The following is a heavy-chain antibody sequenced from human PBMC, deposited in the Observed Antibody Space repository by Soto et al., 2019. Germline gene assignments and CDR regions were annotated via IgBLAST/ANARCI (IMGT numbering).Heavy chain of an antibody. V-gene: IGHV1-8*01. J-gene: IGHJ6*02. CDR1: GYTFTSYD. D-gene: IGHD2-2*02. CDR3: ARENTSYGMDV. Sequence: QVQLVQSGAEVKKPGASVKVSCKASGYTFTSYDINWVRQATGQGREWMGWMNPNSGNTGYAQKFRGRVTMPRNNSISTAYMQLSSLRSEDTDVYYCARENTSYGMDVWGQGTTVTVSS. CDR2: MNPNSGNT.